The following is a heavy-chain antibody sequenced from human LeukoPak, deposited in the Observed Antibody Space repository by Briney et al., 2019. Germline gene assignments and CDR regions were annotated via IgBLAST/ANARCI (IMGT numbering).Heavy chain of an antibody. J-gene: IGHJ4*02. D-gene: IGHD3-9*01. V-gene: IGHV3-48*01. CDR3: ARVTLTGYYAFDY. CDR1: GFTFSNYN. CDR2: ISRSSSTI. Sequence: GGSLRLSCAASGFTFSNYNMNWVRQAPGKGLEWVSYISRSSSTIKYADSVKGRFTISRDNAKNSLYLQMNSLRAEDTAVYYCARVTLTGYYAFDYWGQGTLVTVSS.